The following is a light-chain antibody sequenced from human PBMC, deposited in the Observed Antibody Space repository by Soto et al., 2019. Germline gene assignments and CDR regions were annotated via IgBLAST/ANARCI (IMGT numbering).Light chain of an antibody. Sequence: DVVMTQSPLSLPVTLGQPASISCRSSQSLVHNNGNTYLAWFHQRPGQSPRRLIYQVSNRDSGVPDIFSGSGSGTDFTLKISRVEAEDFGVYHCMQGTHGPHTFGQGTKLEIK. CDR1: QSLVHNNGNTY. CDR3: MQGTHGPHT. J-gene: IGKJ2*01. V-gene: IGKV2-30*02. CDR2: QVS.